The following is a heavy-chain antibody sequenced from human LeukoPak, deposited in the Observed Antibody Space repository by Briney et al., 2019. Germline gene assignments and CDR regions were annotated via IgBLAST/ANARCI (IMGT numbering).Heavy chain of an antibody. D-gene: IGHD3-22*01. CDR2: INPSGGST. CDR3: ACHSSGYYYYFDY. J-gene: IGHJ4*02. CDR1: GYTFTSYY. V-gene: IGHV1-46*01. Sequence: GASVKVSCKASGYTFTSYYMHWVRQAPGQGLEWMGIINPSGGSTSYAQKFQGRVTMTRDMSTSTVYMELSSLRSEDTAVYYCACHSSGYYYYFDYWGQGTLVTVSS.